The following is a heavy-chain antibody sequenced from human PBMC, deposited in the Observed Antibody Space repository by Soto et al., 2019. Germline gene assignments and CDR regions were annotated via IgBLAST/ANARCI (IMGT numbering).Heavy chain of an antibody. CDR1: GGSVSSGSYD. CDR3: ARDYGDADY. Sequence: SETLSLTCTVSGGSVSSGSYDLSWIRQPPGKGLEWIGYIYYSGSTNYNPSLKSRVTISVDTSKNQFSLKLSSVTAADTAVYYCARDYGDADYWGQGTLVTVS. J-gene: IGHJ4*02. CDR2: IYYSGST. V-gene: IGHV4-61*01. D-gene: IGHD4-17*01.